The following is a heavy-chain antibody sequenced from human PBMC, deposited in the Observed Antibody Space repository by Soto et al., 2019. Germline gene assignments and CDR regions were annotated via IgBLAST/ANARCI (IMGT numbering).Heavy chain of an antibody. CDR3: ARGGFSPDDEADWFDP. CDR2: IFYNGRT. Sequence: QVPLQESGPGLVKPSETLSLTCSVSGGPISSRNYYWGWVRRAPGRGPEGIGTIFYNGRTDYNPALQSRVTISVDTSKTPFSLKLGSVTAADTAIYYCARGGFSPDDEADWFDPWGHGTLVTVSS. D-gene: IGHD3-16*01. CDR1: GGPISSRNYY. V-gene: IGHV4-39*01. J-gene: IGHJ5*02.